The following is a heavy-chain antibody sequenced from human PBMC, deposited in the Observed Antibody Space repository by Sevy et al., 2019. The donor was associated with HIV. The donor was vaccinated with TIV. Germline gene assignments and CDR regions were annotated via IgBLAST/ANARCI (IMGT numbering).Heavy chain of an antibody. Sequence: GGSLRLSCAASGFTFSNAWMNWVRQAPGKGLEWVGRIKSKTDGGTTDYGVPVKGRFTFSRDDSKNMLYLQRNSLKAEDTAVYYWTTDPYYYCSGTQPYFDYWGQGTLVTVSS. D-gene: IGHD3-10*01. CDR2: IKSKTDGGTT. J-gene: IGHJ4*02. CDR3: TTDPYYYCSGTQPYFDY. V-gene: IGHV3-15*07. CDR1: GFTFSNAW.